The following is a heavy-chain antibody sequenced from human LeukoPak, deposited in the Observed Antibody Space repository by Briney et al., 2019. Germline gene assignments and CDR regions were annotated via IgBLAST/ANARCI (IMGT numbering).Heavy chain of an antibody. V-gene: IGHV3-23*01. CDR3: AKDLWFDP. CDR1: GFTFRKNA. CDR2: ISGSDDST. J-gene: IGHJ5*02. Sequence: PGGSLRLSCEASGFTFRKNAISWVRQAPGRGLEWVSTISGSDDSTYYSDSVKGRFTISRDISKNILYLQMNCLRAEDTALYYCAKDLWFDPWGQGTLVTVS.